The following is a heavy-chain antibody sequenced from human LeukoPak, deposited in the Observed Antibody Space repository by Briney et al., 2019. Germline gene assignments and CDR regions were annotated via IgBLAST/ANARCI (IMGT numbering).Heavy chain of an antibody. CDR3: AKDRSRYSYGLNDY. Sequence: GGSLRLSCAASGFTFSGYWMSWVRQAPGKGLEWVSAISSSATSTYYADSVKGRFTISRDNSKNTLYLQMNSLRAEDTAVYYCAKDRSRYSYGLNDYWGQGTLVTVSS. CDR1: GFTFSGYW. D-gene: IGHD5-18*01. J-gene: IGHJ4*02. V-gene: IGHV3-23*01. CDR2: ISSSATST.